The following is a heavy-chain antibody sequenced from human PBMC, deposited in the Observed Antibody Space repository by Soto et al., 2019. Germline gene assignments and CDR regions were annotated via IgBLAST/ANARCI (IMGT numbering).Heavy chain of an antibody. J-gene: IGHJ6*02. Sequence: SETLSLTCTVSGGSISSYYWSWIRQPPGKGLEWIGYIYYSGSTNYNPSLKSRVTISVDTSKNQFSLKLSSVTAADTAVYYCARGSDRGMDVWGQGTTVTVSS. CDR1: GGSISSYY. CDR3: ARGSDRGMDV. V-gene: IGHV4-59*01. CDR2: IYYSGST.